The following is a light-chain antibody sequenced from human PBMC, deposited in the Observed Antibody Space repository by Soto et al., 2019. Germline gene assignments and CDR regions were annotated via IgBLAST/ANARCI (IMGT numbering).Light chain of an antibody. J-gene: IGKJ1*01. V-gene: IGKV1-8*01. CDR2: AAS. CDR3: QQYNSYSGT. Sequence: IRMTQSPSSLSASTVYRVTITLRASQGISSYLAWYQQKPGKAPKLLIYAASTLESGVPSRFSGSGSGTEFTLTISSLQPDDFATYYCQQYNSYSGTFGQGTKVDIK. CDR1: QGISSY.